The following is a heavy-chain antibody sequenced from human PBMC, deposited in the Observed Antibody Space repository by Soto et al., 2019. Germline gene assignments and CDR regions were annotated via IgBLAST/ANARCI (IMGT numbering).Heavy chain of an antibody. CDR2: ISYDGSNK. CDR3: AKNYYDSNGYYNYPYYYGMDV. CDR1: GFSFNNYG. V-gene: IGHV3-30*18. J-gene: IGHJ6*02. D-gene: IGHD3-22*01. Sequence: QVQLVESGGGVVQPGRSLRLSCAASGFSFNNYGIHWVRQAPGKGLEWVAVISYDGSNKYYADSVKGRFTISRDNSKNTLYLQMNSLRAEDTAVYYCAKNYYDSNGYYNYPYYYGMDVWGQGTTVTDSS.